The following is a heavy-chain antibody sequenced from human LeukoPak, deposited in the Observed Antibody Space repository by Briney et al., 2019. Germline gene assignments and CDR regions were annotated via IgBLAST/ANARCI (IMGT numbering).Heavy chain of an antibody. V-gene: IGHV4-4*07. J-gene: IGHJ4*02. D-gene: IGHD3-3*01. CDR2: IYTSGST. CDR1: GGSISSYY. CDR3: AREGSSGFRRYYDFWSGSSGFDY. Sequence: SETLSLTCTVSGGSISSYYWSWIRQPVGKGLEWMGRIYTSGSTNYNPSLKSRVTMSVDTSKNQFSLKLSSVTAADTAVYYCAREGSSGFRRYYDFWSGSSGFDYWGQGTLVTVSS.